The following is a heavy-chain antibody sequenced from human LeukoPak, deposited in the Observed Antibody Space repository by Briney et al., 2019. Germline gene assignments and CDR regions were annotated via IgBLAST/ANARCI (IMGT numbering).Heavy chain of an antibody. D-gene: IGHD4-17*01. CDR2: INSDGSST. CDR1: GFTFSSYW. V-gene: IGHV3-74*01. J-gene: IGHJ3*02. Sequence: GGSLRLSCAASGFTFSSYWMHWVRQAPGKGLVWVSRINSDGSSTSYADSVKGRFTISRDNAKNTLYLQMNSLRAEDTAVYYCARLYGDYGAFDIWGQGTMITVSS. CDR3: ARLYGDYGAFDI.